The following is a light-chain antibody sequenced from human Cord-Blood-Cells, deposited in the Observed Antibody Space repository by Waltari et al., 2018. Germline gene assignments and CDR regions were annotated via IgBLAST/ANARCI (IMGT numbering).Light chain of an antibody. Sequence: DIVMTQSPDPLAVFLGPRATINFTSRPSVFYSSNNKNYLAWYQQKPGQPPKLLIYWASTRESGVPDRFSGSGSGTDFTLTISSLQAEDVAVYYCQQYYSTPYTFGQGTKLEIK. CDR1: PSVFYSSNNKNY. CDR2: WAS. V-gene: IGKV4-1*01. J-gene: IGKJ2*01. CDR3: QQYYSTPYT.